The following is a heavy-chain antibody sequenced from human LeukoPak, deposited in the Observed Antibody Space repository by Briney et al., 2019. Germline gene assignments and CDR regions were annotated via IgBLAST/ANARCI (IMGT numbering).Heavy chain of an antibody. CDR1: GYTFTTYY. V-gene: IGHV1-2*02. CDR2: IDPNNGDT. CDR3: ARTTSYYYYYMDV. Sequence: ASVTVSFAASGYTFTTYYMHWVRQAPGQGLQWMAYIDPNNGDTNFAQEFQGRISLTRDMSINTAYMELSRLTSDDTAVYYCARTTSYYYYYMDVWGKGTTVTVPS. J-gene: IGHJ6*03. D-gene: IGHD1-1*01.